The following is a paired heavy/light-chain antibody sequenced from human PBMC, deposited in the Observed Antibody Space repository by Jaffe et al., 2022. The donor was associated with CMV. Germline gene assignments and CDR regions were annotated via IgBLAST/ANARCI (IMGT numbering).Light chain of an antibody. CDR2: EVS. J-gene: IGLJ3*02. V-gene: IGLV2-23*02. Sequence: QSALAQPASVSGSPGQSITISCTGTSSDIGSYDLVSWYQQHPGKAPQLLIYEVSKWPSGVSNRFSGSKSGNAASLTISGLQAEDEADYYCCSYAGGNNFWVFGGGTKLTVL. CDR1: SSDIGSYDL. CDR3: CSYAGGNNFWV.
Heavy chain of an antibody. Sequence: EVQLVESGGGLVQPGRSLRLSCAASGFTFDDFAMHWVRQVPGRGLEWLSGISWNSDTTDYAASVKGRFTVSRDNSKNSVYLQMNSLRAEDTALYYCVKDMAAAGIYLTNFHDWGQGTLVTVSS. D-gene: IGHD6-13*01. CDR3: VKDMAAAGIYLTNFHD. CDR2: ISWNSDTT. J-gene: IGHJ1*01. V-gene: IGHV3-9*01. CDR1: GFTFDDFA.